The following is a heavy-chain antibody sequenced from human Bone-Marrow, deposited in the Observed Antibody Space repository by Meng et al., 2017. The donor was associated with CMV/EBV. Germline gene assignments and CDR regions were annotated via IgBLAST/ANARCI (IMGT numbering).Heavy chain of an antibody. J-gene: IGHJ4*02. V-gene: IGHV3-74*01. D-gene: IGHD1-26*01. Sequence: GGSLRLSCAASGFTFSSYWMHWVRQAPGKGLVWVSRINCDGSSTSYADSVKGRFTISRDNAKNTLYLQMNSLRAEDTAVYYCAREVGATAAGLGYWGQGTLVTVSS. CDR1: GFTFSSYW. CDR2: INCDGSST. CDR3: AREVGATAAGLGY.